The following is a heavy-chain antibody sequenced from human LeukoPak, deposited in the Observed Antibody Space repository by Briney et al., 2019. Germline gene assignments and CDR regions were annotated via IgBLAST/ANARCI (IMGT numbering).Heavy chain of an antibody. CDR1: GGTFSSYA. V-gene: IGHV1-69*05. J-gene: IGHJ5*02. D-gene: IGHD3-3*01. Sequence: ASVKLSCKASGGTFSSYAISWVRRAPGQGLEWMGGIISIFGTANYAQKFQGRVTITTDESTSTAYMELSSLRSEDTAVYYCAYSLSTIFGVVISGDNWFDPWGQGTLVTVSS. CDR3: AYSLSTIFGVVISGDNWFDP. CDR2: IISIFGTA.